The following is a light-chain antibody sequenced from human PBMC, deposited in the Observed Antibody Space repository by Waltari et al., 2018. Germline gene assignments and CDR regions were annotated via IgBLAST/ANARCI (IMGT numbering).Light chain of an antibody. J-gene: IGKJ4*01. V-gene: IGKV1-9*01. CDR1: QGISSF. CDR3: QQLDSYPVT. CDR2: AAS. Sequence: DIQLTQSPSFLSASVGDRVTTTCRASQGISSFLAWYQQKPGKAPKVLIYAASTLQSGVPSRFSGSGSGTEFTLTISSLQPEDFATYYCQQLDSYPVTFGGGTKVEIK.